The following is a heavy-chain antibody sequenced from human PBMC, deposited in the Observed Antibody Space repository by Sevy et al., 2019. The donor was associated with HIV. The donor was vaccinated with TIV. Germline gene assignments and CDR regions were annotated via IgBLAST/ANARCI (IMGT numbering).Heavy chain of an antibody. V-gene: IGHV3-13*01. J-gene: IGHJ4*02. Sequence: GGSLRLSCAASGFTFSSYDMHWVRQATGKGLEWVSAIGTAGDTYYPGSVKGRFTISRENAKNSLYLQMISLRAGDTAVYYCARAYCSSTSCYAYFDYWGQGTLVTVSS. D-gene: IGHD2-2*01. CDR1: GFTFSSYD. CDR3: ARAYCSSTSCYAYFDY. CDR2: IGTAGDT.